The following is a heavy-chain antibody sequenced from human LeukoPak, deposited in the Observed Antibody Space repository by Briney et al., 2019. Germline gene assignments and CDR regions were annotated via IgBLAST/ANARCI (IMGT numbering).Heavy chain of an antibody. Sequence: AGGSLRLSCAASGFTVSSNYMSWVRQAPGKGLEWVSGIYSGGSTYYADSVKGRFTISRHNSKNTLYLQMNSLRAEDTAVYYCARDVSSSWYYHDYWGQGTLVTVSS. J-gene: IGHJ4*02. CDR3: ARDVSSSWYYHDY. CDR1: GFTVSSNY. V-gene: IGHV3-53*01. CDR2: IYSGGST. D-gene: IGHD6-13*01.